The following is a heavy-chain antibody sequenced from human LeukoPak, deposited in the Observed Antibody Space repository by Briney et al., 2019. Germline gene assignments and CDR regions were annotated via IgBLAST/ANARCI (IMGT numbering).Heavy chain of an antibody. J-gene: IGHJ5*02. CDR2: IYTSGST. D-gene: IGHD3-10*01. CDR3: ARTRESYNWLDP. Sequence: SETLSLTCTVSGGSISSYCWSWIRQPAGKGLEWIGHIYTSGSTNYNSSLKSRVTMSVDTSKNQFSLKLSSLTAAGTAVYYCARTRESYNWLDPWGQGTLVTVSS. V-gene: IGHV4-4*07. CDR1: GGSISSYC.